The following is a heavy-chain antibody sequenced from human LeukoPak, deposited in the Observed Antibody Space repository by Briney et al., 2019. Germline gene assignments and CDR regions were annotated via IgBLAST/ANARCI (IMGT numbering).Heavy chain of an antibody. J-gene: IGHJ4*02. Sequence: GGSLRLSCAASGFTINGHTMTWVRQAPGKGLEWVSIIGGRDDRTYYADSVKGRFTISRDISKNLLYLQMNSLRAEDKAVYYCARDIVASVYWGQGTLVTVSS. V-gene: IGHV3-23*01. D-gene: IGHD2-15*01. CDR2: IGGRDDRT. CDR1: GFTINGHT. CDR3: ARDIVASVY.